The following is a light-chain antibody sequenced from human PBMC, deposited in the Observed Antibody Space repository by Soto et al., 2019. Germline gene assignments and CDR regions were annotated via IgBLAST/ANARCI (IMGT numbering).Light chain of an antibody. CDR1: QRVSSSY. CDR2: AAS. V-gene: IGKV3D-20*02. J-gene: IGKJ1*01. CDR3: HQRSTWPRT. Sequence: EIVLTQSPGTLSLSPGERVTLSCGASQRVSSSYLGWYQQKPGQAPRLLIYAASSRATGVPDRFSGSGSGTDFTLTISSLEPEDFAVYYCHQRSTWPRTFGPGTKVEI.